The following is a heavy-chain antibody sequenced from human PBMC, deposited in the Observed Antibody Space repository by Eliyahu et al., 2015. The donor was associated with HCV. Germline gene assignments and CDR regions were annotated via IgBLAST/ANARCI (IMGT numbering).Heavy chain of an antibody. CDR2: IKSKIDGGTA. D-gene: IGHD3-22*01. J-gene: IGHJ4*02. CDR3: STYSSGYYYGEY. CDR1: GFIFSNTW. Sequence: EVQLVESGGGLVKPGGSLRLSCAASGFIFSNTWMSWVRQAPGKGLEWIGRIKSKIDGGTADYGAPVKGRFTISRDDSKNTLYLQMNSLKVEDTAVYYCSTYSSGYYYGEYWGQGTLVSVSS. V-gene: IGHV3-15*01.